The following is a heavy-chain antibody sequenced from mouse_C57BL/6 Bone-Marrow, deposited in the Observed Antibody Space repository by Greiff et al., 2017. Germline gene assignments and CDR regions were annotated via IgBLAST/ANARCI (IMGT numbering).Heavy chain of an antibody. J-gene: IGHJ4*01. Sequence: EVHLVESGGGLVQPKGSLTLSCAASGFSFNTYAMTWVRPAPGKGLEWVALIRSNSNTYATYYADSVKDKFTISRDDSESMLYLRMNNLKTEDTAMYYCVTGDYYAMDYWGQGTSVTVSS. V-gene: IGHV10-1*01. CDR1: GFSFNTYA. CDR2: IRSNSNTYAT. CDR3: VTGDYYAMDY.